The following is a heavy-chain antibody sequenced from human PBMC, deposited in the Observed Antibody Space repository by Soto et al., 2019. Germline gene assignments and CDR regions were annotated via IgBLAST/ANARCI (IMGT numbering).Heavy chain of an antibody. Sequence: QVQLVQSGAEVKKPGASVKVSCKASGYTFTNYDINWVRQAAGQGLEWVGWTNPNTGDTGFAQKFRGRVTMTRDTSINTAYMELSGLRSEDTAEYYCARGPSSYGDNINWYFDLWGRGTLVTVSS. D-gene: IGHD4-17*01. V-gene: IGHV1-8*01. J-gene: IGHJ2*01. CDR1: GYTFTNYD. CDR2: TNPNTGDT. CDR3: ARGPSSYGDNINWYFDL.